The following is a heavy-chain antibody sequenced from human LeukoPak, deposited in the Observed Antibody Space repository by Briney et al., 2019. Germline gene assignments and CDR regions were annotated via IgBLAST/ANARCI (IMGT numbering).Heavy chain of an antibody. CDR2: ISASSSPI. CDR3: ARGPVTTFGY. J-gene: IGHJ4*02. V-gene: IGHV3-48*01. CDR1: GFTVSSNY. D-gene: IGHD4-17*01. Sequence: GGSLRLSCAASGFTVSSNYMSWVRHTPGKGLEWVSYISASSSPIHYADSVKGRFTISRDNSKNTLYLQMNSLRAEDTAVYYCARGPVTTFGYWGQGTLVTVSS.